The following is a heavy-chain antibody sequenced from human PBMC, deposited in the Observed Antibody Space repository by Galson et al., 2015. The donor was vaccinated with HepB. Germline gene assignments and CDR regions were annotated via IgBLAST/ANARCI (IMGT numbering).Heavy chain of an antibody. CDR3: ARRGGGDSDLDGFDI. Sequence: QSGAEVKKPGESLKISCSGSGYSFNHSWIGWVRQMPGKGLEWIGIIYPDDSDTTYSPSFKGQVTMSADTSTTTAYLQWTSLRASDTAMYYCARRGGGDSDLDGFDIWDQGTKVIVSS. D-gene: IGHD4-23*01. CDR1: GYSFNHSW. J-gene: IGHJ3*02. V-gene: IGHV5-51*03. CDR2: IYPDDSDT.